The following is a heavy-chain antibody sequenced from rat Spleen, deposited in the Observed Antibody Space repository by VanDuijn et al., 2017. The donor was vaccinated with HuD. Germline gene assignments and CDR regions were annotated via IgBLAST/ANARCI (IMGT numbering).Heavy chain of an antibody. Sequence: EVQLVESGGGLVQPGRSMKLSCAASGFTFSNYGMAWVRQAPKKGLEWVAYISYDGGSTYYRDSVKGRFTISRDNAKSTLYLQMDSLRSEDTATYYCTTDGSRDFDYWGQGVMVTVSS. CDR2: ISYDGGST. D-gene: IGHD1-12*03. CDR3: TTDGSRDFDY. V-gene: IGHV5-20*01. J-gene: IGHJ2*01. CDR1: GFTFSNYG.